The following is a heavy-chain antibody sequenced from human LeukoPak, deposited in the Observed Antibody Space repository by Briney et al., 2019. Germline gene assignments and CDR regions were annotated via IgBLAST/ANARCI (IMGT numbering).Heavy chain of an antibody. CDR3: ARDKNHDDSSGYYH. D-gene: IGHD3-22*01. CDR2: INPSGGST. V-gene: IGHV1-46*01. J-gene: IGHJ5*02. Sequence: VSVKVSCKASGYTFTSYYMHWVRQAPGQGLEWMGIINPSGGSTSCDQKFQGRVTMTRDMSTSTVYLELSSLRSEDTAVYYCARDKNHDDSSGYYHWGQGTLVTVSS. CDR1: GYTFTSYY.